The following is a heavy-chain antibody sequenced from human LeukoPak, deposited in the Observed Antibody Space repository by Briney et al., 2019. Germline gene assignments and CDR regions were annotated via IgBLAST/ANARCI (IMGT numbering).Heavy chain of an antibody. J-gene: IGHJ4*02. V-gene: IGHV3-30-3*01. Sequence: PGRSLRLSWAASGFTFSSYAMHWVRQAPGNGLEWVAVISYDGSNKYYADSVKGRFTISRDNSKNTLYLQMNSLRAEDTAVYYCAREELAPQSRYFDYWGQGTLVTVSS. CDR2: ISYDGSNK. CDR1: GFTFSSYA. D-gene: IGHD5-24*01. CDR3: AREELAPQSRYFDY.